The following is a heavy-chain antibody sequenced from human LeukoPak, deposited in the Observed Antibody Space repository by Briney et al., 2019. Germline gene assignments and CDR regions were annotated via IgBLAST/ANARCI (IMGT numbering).Heavy chain of an antibody. Sequence: GASVKVSFKASGGTFSNYAISWVRQAPGQGLEWMGGIIPIFGTANYAQKFRGRVTITADKSTRTAYMELSSLRSEDTAVYSCARDNDSRDPPHFDYWGQGTLVTVSS. CDR3: ARDNDSRDPPHFDY. CDR1: GGTFSNYA. D-gene: IGHD3-16*01. J-gene: IGHJ4*02. CDR2: IIPIFGTA. V-gene: IGHV1-69*06.